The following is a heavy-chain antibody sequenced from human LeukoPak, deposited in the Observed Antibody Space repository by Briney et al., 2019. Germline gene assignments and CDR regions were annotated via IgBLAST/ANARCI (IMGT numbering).Heavy chain of an antibody. Sequence: SVKVSCKASGGTFSSYAISWVRQAPGQGLEWMGGIIPIFGTANYAQKFQGRVTITADKSTSTAYMELSSLRSEDTAVYYCARMYYDILTGEAYYYYYMDVWGKGTTVTVSS. CDR3: ARMYYDILTGEAYYYYYMDV. D-gene: IGHD3-9*01. J-gene: IGHJ6*03. V-gene: IGHV1-69*06. CDR1: GGTFSSYA. CDR2: IIPIFGTA.